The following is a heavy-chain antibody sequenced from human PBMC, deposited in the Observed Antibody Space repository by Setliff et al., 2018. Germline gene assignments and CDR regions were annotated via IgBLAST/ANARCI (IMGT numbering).Heavy chain of an antibody. CDR1: GGSISCSSYY. J-gene: IGHJ3*02. D-gene: IGHD1-7*01. Sequence: SETLSLTCTVSGGSISCSSYYWGWIRQPPGKGLEWIGSIYYSGSTYYNPSLKSRVTISVDTSKNQFSLKLSSVTAADTAVYYCARDPYNWNYGDAFDIWGQGTMVTVSS. V-gene: IGHV4-39*07. CDR2: IYYSGST. CDR3: ARDPYNWNYGDAFDI.